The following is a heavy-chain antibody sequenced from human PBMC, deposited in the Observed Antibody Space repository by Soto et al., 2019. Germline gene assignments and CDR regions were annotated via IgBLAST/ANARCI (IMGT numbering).Heavy chain of an antibody. CDR3: ARDSNKYSSSLRGRYFDY. Sequence: PGGSLRLSCAASGFTFSDYYMSWIRQAPGKGLEWVSYISSSGSTIYYADSVKGRFTISRDNAKNSLYLQMNSLRAEDTAVYYCARDSNKYSSSLRGRYFDYWGQGIGVTVSS. CDR1: GFTFSDYY. V-gene: IGHV3-11*01. CDR2: ISSSGSTI. D-gene: IGHD4-4*01. J-gene: IGHJ4*02.